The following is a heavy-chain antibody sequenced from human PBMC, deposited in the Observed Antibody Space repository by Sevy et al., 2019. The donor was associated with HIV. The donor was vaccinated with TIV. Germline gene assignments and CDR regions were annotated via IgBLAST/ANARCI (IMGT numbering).Heavy chain of an antibody. J-gene: IGHJ4*02. Sequence: SETLSLTCAVSGGSISSSSHYWVWIRQPPGKGLEWIGNIYYSGSTYYNPSLKSRVTISVDTCKNRFSLKLTSVTAADTAVYYCARLGATRFYFDYWGQGTPVTVSS. V-gene: IGHV4-39*01. CDR1: GGSISSSSHY. CDR2: IYYSGST. D-gene: IGHD3-10*01. CDR3: ARLGATRFYFDY.